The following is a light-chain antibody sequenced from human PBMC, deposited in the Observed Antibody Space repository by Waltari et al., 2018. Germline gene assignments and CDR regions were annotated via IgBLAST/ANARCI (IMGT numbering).Light chain of an antibody. J-gene: IGKJ5*01. CDR2: AAS. CDR1: QSISNY. CDR3: QQSSITPKT. Sequence: DIQMTQSPSSLSASVGDRVTITCRASQSISNYLNWYQQKPGRALKILIYAASSLQSGVPSRFSGSGSGTDFTLTISSLQPEDFATYYCQQSSITPKTFGQGTRLEIK. V-gene: IGKV1-39*01.